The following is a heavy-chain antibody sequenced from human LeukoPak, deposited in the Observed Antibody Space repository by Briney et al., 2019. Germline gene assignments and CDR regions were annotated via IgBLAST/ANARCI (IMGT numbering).Heavy chain of an antibody. D-gene: IGHD5-12*01. Sequence: SETLSLTCTVSGGSGSRGSYYWSWIRQPAGKGLEWIGRIYTSGSTNYSPSLKSRVTISVDTSKSQLSLKLSSVTAADTAVYYCAWLPSYWGQGTQVTVSS. CDR2: IYTSGST. J-gene: IGHJ4*02. V-gene: IGHV4-61*02. CDR1: GGSGSRGSYY. CDR3: AWLPSY.